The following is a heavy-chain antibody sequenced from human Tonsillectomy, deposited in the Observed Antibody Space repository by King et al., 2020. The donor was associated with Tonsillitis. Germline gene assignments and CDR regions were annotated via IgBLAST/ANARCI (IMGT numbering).Heavy chain of an antibody. CDR2: MYVSGST. Sequence: LQLQESGPGLVKPSENLSLTCTVSGGSISTSSYYWGWIRQPPGKGLEWIGSMYVSGSTYYNPSLKGRVTISVDTSKNQFSLKLSSVTAADTAIYYCARQISSGWYDCARWGQGILVSVSS. CDR3: ARQISSGWYDCAR. CDR1: GGSISTSSYY. V-gene: IGHV4-39*07. D-gene: IGHD6-19*01. J-gene: IGHJ4*02.